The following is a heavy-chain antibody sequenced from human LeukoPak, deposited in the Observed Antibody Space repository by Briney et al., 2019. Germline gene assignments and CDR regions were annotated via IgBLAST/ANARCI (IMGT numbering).Heavy chain of an antibody. CDR1: GFTFSNAW. CDR3: TTGRYFDWIDY. D-gene: IGHD3-9*01. J-gene: IGHJ4*02. CDR2: IKSKTDGGTT. V-gene: IGHV3-15*01. Sequence: GGSLRLSCAASGFTFSNAWMSWVRQAPGKGLEWVGRIKSKTDGGTTEYAAPVKGRFTISRDDSKNTLYLQMNSLKTEDTAVYYCTTGRYFDWIDYWGQGTLVTVSS.